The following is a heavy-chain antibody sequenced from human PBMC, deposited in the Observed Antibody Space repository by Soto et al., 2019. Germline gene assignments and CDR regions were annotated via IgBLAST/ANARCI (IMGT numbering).Heavy chain of an antibody. J-gene: IGHJ4*02. CDR3: AKDLPTYYYDSSGYPRDDY. CDR2: ISGSGGST. Sequence: GGSLRLSCPASGFTFSSYAMSWVRQAPGKGLEWVSAISGSGGSTYYADSVKGRFTISRDNSKNTLYLQMNSLRAEDTAVYYCAKDLPTYYYDSSGYPRDDYWRQGTLVTVSS. D-gene: IGHD3-22*01. V-gene: IGHV3-23*01. CDR1: GFTFSSYA.